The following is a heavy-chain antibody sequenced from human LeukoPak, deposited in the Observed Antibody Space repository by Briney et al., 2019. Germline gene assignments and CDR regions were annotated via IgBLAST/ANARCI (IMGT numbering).Heavy chain of an antibody. Sequence: GGSLRLSCAASGFTFSSYAMHWVRQAPGKGLEWVAVISYDGSNKYYADSVKGRFTISRDNSKNTLYLQMNSLRAEDTAVYYCARVYCSSTSCYAVLDAFDIWGQGTMVTVSS. CDR2: ISYDGSNK. D-gene: IGHD2-2*01. CDR1: GFTFSSYA. CDR3: ARVYCSSTSCYAVLDAFDI. J-gene: IGHJ3*02. V-gene: IGHV3-30*04.